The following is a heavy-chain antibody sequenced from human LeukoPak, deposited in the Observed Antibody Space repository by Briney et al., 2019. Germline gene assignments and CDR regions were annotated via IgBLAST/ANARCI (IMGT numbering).Heavy chain of an antibody. CDR1: GYTFTGYY. Sequence: ASVKLSCKASGYTFTGYYMHWVRQAPGQGLEWMGWINPNSGGTNYAQKFQGRVTMTRDTSISTAYMELSRLRSDDTAVYYCARHSTTSLRWYAYYFDYWGQGTLVTVSS. CDR3: ARHSTTSLRWYAYYFDY. V-gene: IGHV1-2*02. J-gene: IGHJ4*02. D-gene: IGHD4-23*01. CDR2: INPNSGGT.